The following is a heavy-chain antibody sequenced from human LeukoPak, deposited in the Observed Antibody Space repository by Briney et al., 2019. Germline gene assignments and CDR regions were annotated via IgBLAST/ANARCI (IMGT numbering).Heavy chain of an antibody. J-gene: IGHJ4*02. CDR3: TTVVVAATRSVDY. D-gene: IGHD2-15*01. V-gene: IGHV3-15*01. Sequence: GGSLRFSCAASGFTFSNAWMSWVRQAPGKGLEWVGRIKSKTDGGTTDYAAPVKGRFTISRDDSKNTLYLQMNSLKTEDTAVYYCTTVVVAATRSVDYWGQGTLVTVSS. CDR1: GFTFSNAW. CDR2: IKSKTDGGTT.